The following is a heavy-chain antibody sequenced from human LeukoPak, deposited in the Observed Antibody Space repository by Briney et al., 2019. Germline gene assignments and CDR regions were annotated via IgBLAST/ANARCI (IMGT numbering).Heavy chain of an antibody. CDR2: ISYSGTT. D-gene: IGHD3-10*01. CDR3: ARDRGSWYYGSGSSNWYFDL. J-gene: IGHJ2*01. V-gene: IGHV4-39*02. CDR1: SASISSSPYY. Sequence: SETLSLTCTVSSASISSSPYYWAWIRQSPGKGLEWIGSISYSGTTYYNPSLMSRVSISVDTSKNHFSLKLSSVTAADTAVYYCARDRGSWYYGSGSSNWYFDLWGRGTLVTVSS.